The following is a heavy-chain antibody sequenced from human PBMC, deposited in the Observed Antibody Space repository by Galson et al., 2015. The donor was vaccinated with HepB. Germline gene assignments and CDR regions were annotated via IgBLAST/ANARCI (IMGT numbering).Heavy chain of an antibody. Sequence: ETLSLTCAVSGGSISSSNWWSWVRQPPGKGLEWIGEIYHSGSTNYNPSLKSRVTISVDKSKNQFSLKLSSVTAADTAVYYCARDFGDYYDSSGGGMDVWGQGTTVTVSS. CDR2: IYHSGST. CDR1: GGSISSSNW. J-gene: IGHJ6*02. D-gene: IGHD3-22*01. CDR3: ARDFGDYYDSSGGGMDV. V-gene: IGHV4-4*02.